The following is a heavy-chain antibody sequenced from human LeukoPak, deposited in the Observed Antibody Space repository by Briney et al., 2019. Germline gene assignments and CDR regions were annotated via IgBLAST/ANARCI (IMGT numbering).Heavy chain of an antibody. Sequence: GGSLRLSCAASGFTFSSYGMHWVRQAPGKGLEWVAVISYDGSNKYYAESVKGRFTISRDNAKNSLYLQMNSLRAEDTAVYYCARVGSHSGSLSLIKRNYYYYYYMDVWGKGTTVTISS. V-gene: IGHV3-30*03. J-gene: IGHJ6*03. CDR2: ISYDGSNK. D-gene: IGHD3-10*01. CDR3: ARVGSHSGSLSLIKRNYYYYYYMDV. CDR1: GFTFSSYG.